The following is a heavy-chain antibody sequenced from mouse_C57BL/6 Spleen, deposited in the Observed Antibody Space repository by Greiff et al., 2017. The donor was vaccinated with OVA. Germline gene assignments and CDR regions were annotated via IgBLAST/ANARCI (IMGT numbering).Heavy chain of an antibody. J-gene: IGHJ2*01. Sequence: QVQLQQSGAELARPGASVKLSCKASGYTFTSYGISWVKQRTGQGLEWIGEIYPRSGNTSYNEKFKGKATLTAAKSSSTAYMELRSLTSEDSAVYFCARKDGSRSYYFDYWGQGTTLTVSA. V-gene: IGHV1-81*01. D-gene: IGHD1-1*01. CDR1: GYTFTSYG. CDR3: ARKDGSRSYYFDY. CDR2: IYPRSGNT.